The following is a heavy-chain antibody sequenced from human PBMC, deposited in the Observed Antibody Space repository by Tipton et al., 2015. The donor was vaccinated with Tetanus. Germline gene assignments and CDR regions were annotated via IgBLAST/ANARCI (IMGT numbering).Heavy chain of an antibody. CDR1: GYSFTNYA. Sequence: QSGAEVKKPGASVKISCKASGYSFTNYAINWVRQAPGQGLEWVGWVNTNNGNPTFAQGFTGRFVFSLDTFVNTAYLQINSLKAEDTAIYYCARGSQGVVLLMDVWGEGTTVTVSS. D-gene: IGHD2-21*01. V-gene: IGHV7-4-1*02. CDR3: ARGSQGVVLLMDV. CDR2: VNTNNGNP. J-gene: IGHJ6*03.